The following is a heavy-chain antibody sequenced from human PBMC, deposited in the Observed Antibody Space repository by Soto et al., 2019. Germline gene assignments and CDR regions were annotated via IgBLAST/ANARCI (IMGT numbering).Heavy chain of an antibody. J-gene: IGHJ6*03. D-gene: IGHD1-7*01. CDR2: IYYSGST. Sequence: PSETLSLTCSVASRVISSYYWSWIRQPPGKGLEWIGYIYYSGSTNYNPSLKSRVTISVDTSKNQFSLRLSSVTAADTAVYYCARSPATTANYYYYYMDVWGKGTTVTVSS. V-gene: IGHV4-59*01. CDR1: SRVISSYY. CDR3: ARSPATTANYYYYYMDV.